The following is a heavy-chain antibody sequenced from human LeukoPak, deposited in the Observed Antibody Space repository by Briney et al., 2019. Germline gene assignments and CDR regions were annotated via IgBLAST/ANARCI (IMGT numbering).Heavy chain of an antibody. D-gene: IGHD3-3*01. J-gene: IGHJ3*02. CDR1: GFTFSSNG. CDR2: IWYDGSNK. Sequence: SGRSLRLSCAASGFTFSSNGMHWVRQAPGKGLEWVAFIWYDGSNKYYADSVKGRFTISRDNSKNTLYLQMNSLRAEDTAVYYCARVESPFVIWGQGIKVTVSS. V-gene: IGHV3-33*01. CDR3: ARVESPFVI.